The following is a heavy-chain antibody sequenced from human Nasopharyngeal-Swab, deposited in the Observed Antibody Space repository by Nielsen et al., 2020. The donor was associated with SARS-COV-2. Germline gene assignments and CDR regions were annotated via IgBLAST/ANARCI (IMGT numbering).Heavy chain of an antibody. Sequence: WVRQAPGHRLEWLGWINAGNGDTKYSQRFQGRVTITRDTSASIAYMDLTSLRSEDTAVYYCARDPRPDYPYYMDVWGKGTTVTVSS. J-gene: IGHJ6*03. CDR2: INAGNGDT. CDR3: ARDPRPDYPYYMDV. D-gene: IGHD4-11*01. V-gene: IGHV1-3*01.